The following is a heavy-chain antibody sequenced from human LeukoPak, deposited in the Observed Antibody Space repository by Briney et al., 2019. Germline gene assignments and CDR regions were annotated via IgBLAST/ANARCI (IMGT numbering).Heavy chain of an antibody. V-gene: IGHV3-23*01. Sequence: GGSLRLSCAASGFTFSDYAMTWLRQAPGKGLEWVATISTSGSRTYSLASVKGRFAFSRDNSKNTLFLEMNSLRAEDTAIYYCAKCRAGSDADCYGFDYWGQGTLVTVSS. J-gene: IGHJ4*02. CDR3: AKCRAGSDADCYGFDY. CDR1: GFTFSDYA. D-gene: IGHD2-21*02. CDR2: ISTSGSRT.